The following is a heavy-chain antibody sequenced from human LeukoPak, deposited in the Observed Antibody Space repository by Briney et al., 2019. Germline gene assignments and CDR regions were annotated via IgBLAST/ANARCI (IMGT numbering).Heavy chain of an antibody. CDR1: GFTFSSYW. CDR2: IKGDGSEK. Sequence: HSGGSLRLSCAASGFTFSSYWMSWVRQAPGKGLEWVANIKGDGSEKDYVDSVKGRFTISRDNAKNSLYLQMNSLRAEDTAVYYCARERFPKVKSVTAVGTYYYYYGMDVWGQGTTVTVSS. V-gene: IGHV3-7*01. J-gene: IGHJ6*02. CDR3: ARERFPKVKSVTAVGTYYYYYGMDV. D-gene: IGHD6-13*01.